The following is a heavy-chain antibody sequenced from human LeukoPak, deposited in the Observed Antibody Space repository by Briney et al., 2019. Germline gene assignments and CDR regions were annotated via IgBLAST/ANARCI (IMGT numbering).Heavy chain of an antibody. CDR2: INHSGST. Sequence: TSETLSLTCAVYGGSFSGYYWSWIRQPPGKGLEWIGEINHSGSTNYNPSLKSRVTISVDTSKNRFSLKLSSVTAADTAVYYCARGSRYCSSTSCFRGTAPRWFDPWGQGTLVTVSS. D-gene: IGHD2-2*01. J-gene: IGHJ5*02. CDR3: ARGSRYCSSTSCFRGTAPRWFDP. CDR1: GGSFSGYY. V-gene: IGHV4-34*01.